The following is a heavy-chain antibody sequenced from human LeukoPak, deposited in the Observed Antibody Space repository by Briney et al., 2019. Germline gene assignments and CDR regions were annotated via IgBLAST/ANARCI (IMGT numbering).Heavy chain of an antibody. D-gene: IGHD4-17*01. Sequence: ASVKVSCKASRYTFTSYGISWVRQAPGQGLEWMGWISAYNGNTNYAQKLQGRVTMTTDTSTSTAYMELRSMRSDDTAVYYCATDLSGDYVGGDYGGQGTLVTVSS. CDR1: RYTFTSYG. CDR3: ATDLSGDYVGGDY. J-gene: IGHJ4*02. V-gene: IGHV1-18*01. CDR2: ISAYNGNT.